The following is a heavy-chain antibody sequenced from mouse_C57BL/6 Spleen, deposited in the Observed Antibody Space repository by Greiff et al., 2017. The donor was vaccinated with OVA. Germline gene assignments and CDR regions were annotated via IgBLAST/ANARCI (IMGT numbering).Heavy chain of an antibody. J-gene: IGHJ4*01. CDR1: GYTFTSYW. Sequence: QVQLQQPGAELVKPGASVKMSCKASGYTFTSYWITWVKQRPGQGLEWIGDIYPGSGSTNYNEKFKSKATLTVDTSSSTAYMQLSSLTSEDSAVYYCARGEITTVEGTDYWGQGTSVTVSS. D-gene: IGHD1-1*01. CDR3: ARGEITTVEGTDY. V-gene: IGHV1-55*01. CDR2: IYPGSGST.